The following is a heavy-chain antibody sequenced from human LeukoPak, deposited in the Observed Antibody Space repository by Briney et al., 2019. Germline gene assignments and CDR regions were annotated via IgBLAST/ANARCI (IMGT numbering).Heavy chain of an antibody. CDR3: ARDSYYDSSGQTRPSHY. CDR1: GFTFSSYS. Sequence: AGGSLRLSCAASGFTFSSYSMNWVRQAPGKGLEWVSYISSSSSTIYYADSVKGRFTISRDNAKNSLYLQMYSLRAEDTAVYYCARDSYYDSSGQTRPSHYWGQGTLVTVSS. J-gene: IGHJ4*02. CDR2: ISSSSSTI. V-gene: IGHV3-48*04. D-gene: IGHD3-22*01.